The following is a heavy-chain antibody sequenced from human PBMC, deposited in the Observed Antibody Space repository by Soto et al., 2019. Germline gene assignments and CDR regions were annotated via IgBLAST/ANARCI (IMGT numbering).Heavy chain of an antibody. J-gene: IGHJ4*02. D-gene: IGHD6-6*01. CDR3: ARALEYSSSSLDY. V-gene: IGHV4-34*01. Sequence: SETLSLTCAVYGGSFSGYYWSWIRQPPGKGLEWIGEINHSGSTNYNPSLKSRVTISVDTSKNQFSLKLSSVTAADTAVYYCARALEYSSSSLDYWGQGTLVTVSS. CDR1: GGSFSGYY. CDR2: INHSGST.